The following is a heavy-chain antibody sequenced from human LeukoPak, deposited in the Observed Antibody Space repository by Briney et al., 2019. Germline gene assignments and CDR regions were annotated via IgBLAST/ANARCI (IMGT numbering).Heavy chain of an antibody. CDR1: GYSFTSYW. J-gene: IGHJ6*03. CDR3: ARVLFQYSSSSSWYYYYYMDV. CDR2: IYPGDSDT. Sequence: GESLKISCKGSGYSFTSYWIAWVRQMPGKGLEWMGIIYPGDSDTRYSPSFQGQVTISADKSISTAYLQWSSLKASDTAMYYCARVLFQYSSSSSWYYYYYMDVWGKGTTVTVSS. D-gene: IGHD6-6*01. V-gene: IGHV5-51*01.